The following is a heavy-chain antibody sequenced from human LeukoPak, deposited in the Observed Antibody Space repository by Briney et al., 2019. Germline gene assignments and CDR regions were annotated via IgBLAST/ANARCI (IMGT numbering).Heavy chain of an antibody. Sequence: ASVKVSCKASGGTFSSYAISWVRQAPGQGLEWMGGIIPIFGTANYAQKFQGRVTITADKSTSTAYMELSSLRSEDTAVYYCARDRVSASSNPAFDIWGQGTMVTVSP. V-gene: IGHV1-69*06. D-gene: IGHD2-2*01. CDR1: GGTFSSYA. CDR3: ARDRVSASSNPAFDI. J-gene: IGHJ3*02. CDR2: IIPIFGTA.